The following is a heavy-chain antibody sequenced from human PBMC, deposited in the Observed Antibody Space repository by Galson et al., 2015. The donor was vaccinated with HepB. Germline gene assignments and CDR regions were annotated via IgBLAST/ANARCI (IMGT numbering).Heavy chain of an antibody. CDR2: ISGSGGST. CDR3: AKSMYQLAEEFDY. Sequence: SLRLSCAASTFIFSTYSMDWVRQAPGKGLEWVSSISGSGGSTYYANSVKDRFTISRDNSKNTLYLQMNSLRAEETAIYYCAKSMYQLAEEFDYWGQGALVTVSS. J-gene: IGHJ4*02. D-gene: IGHD2-2*01. CDR1: TFIFSTYS. V-gene: IGHV3-23*01.